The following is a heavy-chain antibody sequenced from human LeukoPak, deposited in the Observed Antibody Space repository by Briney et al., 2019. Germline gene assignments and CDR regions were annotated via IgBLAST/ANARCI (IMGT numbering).Heavy chain of an antibody. CDR1: GGSFSGYY. J-gene: IGHJ3*02. V-gene: IGHV4-34*01. CDR2: INHSGST. Sequence: PSETLSLTCAVYGGSFSGYYWSWIRQPPGKGLEWIGEINHSGSTNYNPSLKSRVTISVDTSKNQFSLKLSSVTAADTAVYYCAVWSNYYTSAFDIWGQGTMVTVSS. CDR3: AVWSNYYTSAFDI. D-gene: IGHD3-3*01.